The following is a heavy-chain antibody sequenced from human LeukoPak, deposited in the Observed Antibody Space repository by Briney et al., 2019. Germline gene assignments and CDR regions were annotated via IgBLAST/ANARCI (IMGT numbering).Heavy chain of an antibody. CDR3: ASFGISWRSSY. CDR1: GFIFSSHW. V-gene: IGHV3-74*01. Sequence: GGSLRLSCAASGFIFSSHWVHWVRHAPGKGLVWVSRISDDGSYTSNVDSVKGRFTISRDNVNNMLYLHMNSLRAEDTAVYYCASFGISWRSSYWGQGTLVTVSS. J-gene: IGHJ4*02. D-gene: IGHD2-21*01. CDR2: ISDDGSYT.